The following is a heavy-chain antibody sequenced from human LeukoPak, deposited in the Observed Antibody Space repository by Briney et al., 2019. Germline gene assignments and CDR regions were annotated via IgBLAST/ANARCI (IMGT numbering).Heavy chain of an antibody. Sequence: GGSLRLSCAASGFTFSSYSMSWVRQAPGKGLEWVSSISSSSSFIYYADSLKGRFTISRDNAKNSLYLQMNSLRAEDTAVYYCARGGMVRIIVDYWGQGTLVTVSS. CDR1: GFTFSSYS. J-gene: IGHJ4*02. CDR2: ISSSSSFI. V-gene: IGHV3-21*01. D-gene: IGHD3-10*01. CDR3: ARGGMVRIIVDY.